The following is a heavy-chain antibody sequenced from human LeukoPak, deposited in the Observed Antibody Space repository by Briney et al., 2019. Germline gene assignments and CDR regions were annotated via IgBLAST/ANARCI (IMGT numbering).Heavy chain of an antibody. V-gene: IGHV3-23*01. D-gene: IGHD4-17*01. CDR2: ISGSGGST. Sequence: GGSLRLSCAASGFTFSSYAMSRVRQAPGKGLEWVSAISGSGGSTYYADSVKGRFTISRDNSKNTLYLQMNSLRAEDTAVYYCANLVGGDYVNFDYWGQGTLVTVSS. CDR1: GFTFSSYA. CDR3: ANLVGGDYVNFDY. J-gene: IGHJ4*02.